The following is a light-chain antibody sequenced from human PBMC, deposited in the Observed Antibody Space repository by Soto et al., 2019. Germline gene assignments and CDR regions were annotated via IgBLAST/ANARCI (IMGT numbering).Light chain of an antibody. CDR2: GVS. V-gene: IGKV3-20*01. Sequence: EIVLTQSPGSLSLSPGERATLSCRASQSVDSTLFAWYQKKPGQAPRLLMYGVSKRATGIPDRFSGSGSGTDFTLTISRLEAEDFSVYYCQQYISSVTFGQGTRVEIK. J-gene: IGKJ1*01. CDR3: QQYISSVT. CDR1: QSVDSTL.